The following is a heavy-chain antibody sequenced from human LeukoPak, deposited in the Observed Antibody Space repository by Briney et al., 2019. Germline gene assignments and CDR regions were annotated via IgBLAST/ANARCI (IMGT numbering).Heavy chain of an antibody. CDR2: ISSASGTI. CDR1: GFRFRSFE. CDR3: ARSTELSDPDFYYGMDV. J-gene: IGHJ6*02. D-gene: IGHD1-26*01. V-gene: IGHV3-48*03. Sequence: PGGSLRLSCAASGFRFRSFEISWVRQAPGKGRECIAYISSASGTISHADSVKCRFTISRDNANNSIYLQMNSLRAEDTAIYYCARSTELSDPDFYYGMDVWGQGTTVTVSS.